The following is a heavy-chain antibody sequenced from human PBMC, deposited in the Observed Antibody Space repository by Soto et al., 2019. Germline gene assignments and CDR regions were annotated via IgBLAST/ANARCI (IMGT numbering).Heavy chain of an antibody. CDR3: ARAYGSGSYPSDY. Sequence: GGSLRLSCATSGFTFSSYAMSWVRQAPGEGLEWISAVSSIGGITYYTDSVKGRFTISRDNSKNTLYLQMNSLRAEDTAVYYCARAYGSGSYPSDYWGQGTQVTVSS. J-gene: IGHJ4*02. CDR1: GFTFSSYA. D-gene: IGHD3-10*01. V-gene: IGHV3-23*01. CDR2: VSSIGGIT.